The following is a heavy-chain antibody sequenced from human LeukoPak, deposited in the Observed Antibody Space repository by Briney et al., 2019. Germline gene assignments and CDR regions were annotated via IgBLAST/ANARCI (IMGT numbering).Heavy chain of an antibody. CDR2: INHSGST. CDR1: DGSFSGYY. D-gene: IGHD3-22*01. Sequence: SETLSLTCAVYDGSFSGYYWSWIRQPPGKGLEWIGEINHSGSTNYNPSLKSRVTISVDTSKNQFSLKLSSVTAADTAVYYCARALYYYDSSGYYAQNYYYMDVWGKGTTVTVSS. V-gene: IGHV4-34*01. J-gene: IGHJ6*03. CDR3: ARALYYYDSSGYYAQNYYYMDV.